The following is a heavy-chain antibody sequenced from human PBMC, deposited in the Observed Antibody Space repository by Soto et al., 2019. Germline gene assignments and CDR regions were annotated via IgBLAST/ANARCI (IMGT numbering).Heavy chain of an antibody. D-gene: IGHD3-22*01. J-gene: IGHJ4*02. CDR2: IIPIFGTA. V-gene: IGHV1-69*01. CDR1: GGTFSSYA. Sequence: QVQLGQSGAEVKKPGSSVKVSCKASGGTFSSYAISWVRQAPGQGLEWMVGIIPIFGTANYAQKVQGRVTITANESTSTAYMELSSLRSEDTAVYYCARDRYYYDSSGYYSWGTFDYWGQGTLVTVSS. CDR3: ARDRYYYDSSGYYSWGTFDY.